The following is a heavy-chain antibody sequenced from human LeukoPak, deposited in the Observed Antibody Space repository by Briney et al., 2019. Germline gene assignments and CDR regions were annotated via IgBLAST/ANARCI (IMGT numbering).Heavy chain of an antibody. CDR3: AKQVEMATQEGY. D-gene: IGHD5-24*01. J-gene: IGHJ4*02. CDR1: GFTFSSYG. CDR2: IRYDGSNK. V-gene: IGHV3-30*02. Sequence: GGSLRLSCAASGFTFSSYGMHWVRQAPGKGLERVAFIRYDGSNKYYADSVKGRFTIPRDNAKNSLYLQMNSLRAEDTAVYYCAKQVEMATQEGYWGQGTLVTVSS.